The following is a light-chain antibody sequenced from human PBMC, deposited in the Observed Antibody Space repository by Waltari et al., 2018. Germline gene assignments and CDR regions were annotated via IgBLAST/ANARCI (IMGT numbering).Light chain of an antibody. CDR1: TSDAGGYTS. V-gene: IGLV2-14*01. Sequence: QSALTQPASVSGSPGQSITISCTGATSDAGGYTSVSWSQQRPGKAPKLLLFGVSTRPSGVSIRLSGSKSGNTASLTISGLQAEDEAAYYCGSYTGSTTWVFGGGTKLTVL. CDR2: GVS. J-gene: IGLJ3*02. CDR3: GSYTGSTTWV.